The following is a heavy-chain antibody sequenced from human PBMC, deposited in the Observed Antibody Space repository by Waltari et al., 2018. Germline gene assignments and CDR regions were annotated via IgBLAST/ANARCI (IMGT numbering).Heavy chain of an antibody. D-gene: IGHD3-16*01. Sequence: VKLVQCGPEGKNPGSPVHVPSQASGSPFRSDATGSVRRGPREGREWVVGMNPIVGIAYYAQKFQGVVTVSPDESTSTAYMELSSLGSEETAVYYCGGVLPPGGGCTRCCCIDVWGKGTTVTVSS. CDR3: GGVLPPGGGCTRCCCIDV. J-gene: IGHJ6*03. CDR1: GSPFRSDA. CDR2: MNPIVGIA. V-gene: IGHV1-69*05.